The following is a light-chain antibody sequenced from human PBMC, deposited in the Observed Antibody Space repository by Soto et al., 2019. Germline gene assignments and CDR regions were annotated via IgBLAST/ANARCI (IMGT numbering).Light chain of an antibody. J-gene: IGKJ1*01. V-gene: IGKV1-27*01. CDR2: AAS. Sequence: DIQMTQSPSSLSASIGDRVTITCRASQGIKRYLAWYQQKPGKAPRLLIYAASALQSGVPSRFSGSGSGTDFTLTISSLQPEDVAIYYCQKYTTVPWTFGQGTKVEIK. CDR3: QKYTTVPWT. CDR1: QGIKRY.